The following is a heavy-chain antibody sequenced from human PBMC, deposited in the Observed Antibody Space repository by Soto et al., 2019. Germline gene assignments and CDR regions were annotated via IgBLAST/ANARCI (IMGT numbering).Heavy chain of an antibody. CDR2: SYYSGTS. J-gene: IGHJ5*02. V-gene: IGHV4-34*01. Sequence: SETLSLTCAVYGASLSDNYCNWIRQTPGKGLEWVGSSYYSGTSYFNPALNGRVTITVDTSTNQFSLRLTSVTAADTAVYYCTRRYNWNDYYFDPWGQGTLVTVSS. CDR1: GASLSDNY. CDR3: TRRYNWNDYYFDP. D-gene: IGHD1-20*01.